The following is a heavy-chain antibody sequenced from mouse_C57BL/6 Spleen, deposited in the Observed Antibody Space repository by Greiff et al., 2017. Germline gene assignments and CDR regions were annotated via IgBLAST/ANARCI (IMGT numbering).Heavy chain of an antibody. J-gene: IGHJ1*03. V-gene: IGHV1-80*01. CDR3: ARSPYYYGSSYDWYFDV. CDR2: IYPGDGDT. Sequence: QVQLKESGAELVKPGASVKISCKASGYAFSSYWMNWVKQRPGKGLEWIGQIYPGDGDTNYNGKFKGKATLTADKSSSTAYMQLSSLTSEDSAVYVCARSPYYYGSSYDWYFDVWGTGTTVTVSS. D-gene: IGHD1-1*01. CDR1: GYAFSSYW.